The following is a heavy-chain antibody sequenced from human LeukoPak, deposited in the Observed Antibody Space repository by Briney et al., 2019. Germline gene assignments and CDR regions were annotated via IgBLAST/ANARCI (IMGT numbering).Heavy chain of an antibody. CDR1: GGSISSGDYY. J-gene: IGHJ5*02. V-gene: IGHV4-30-4*01. CDR2: IYYSGST. D-gene: IGHD3-10*01. Sequence: SETLSLTCTVSGGSISSGDYYWSWICQPPGKGLEWIGYIYYSGSTYYNPSLKSRVTISIDTSKNHFSLELFSVTAADTAMYFCARTDYYGSGSSPWGQGTLVTVSS. CDR3: ARTDYYGSGSSP.